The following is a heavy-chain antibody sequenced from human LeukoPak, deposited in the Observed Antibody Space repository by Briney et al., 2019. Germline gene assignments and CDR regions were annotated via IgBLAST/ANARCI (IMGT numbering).Heavy chain of an antibody. J-gene: IGHJ6*03. Sequence: SETLSLTCTVSGGSINNYYWSWIRQPPGKGLEWIGYIFYSGSSIYHPSLKSRVSISIDTSTNQFSLKLSSVTAADTAVYYCARVYIGKVGTKGGKDYYYYMDVWGIGTTVTVSS. CDR3: ARVYIGKVGTKGGKDYYYYMDV. D-gene: IGHD1-1*01. V-gene: IGHV4-59*01. CDR1: GGSINNYY. CDR2: IFYSGSS.